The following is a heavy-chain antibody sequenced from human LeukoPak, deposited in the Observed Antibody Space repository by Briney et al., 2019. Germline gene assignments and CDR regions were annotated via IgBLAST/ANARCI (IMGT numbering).Heavy chain of an antibody. CDR3: ARQSTVAADW. CDR1: GFTFSNYG. CDR2: IYYDGTNK. D-gene: IGHD4-23*01. Sequence: PGGSLRLSCAASGFTFSNYGMHWVRQAPGKGLEWVALIYYDGTNKYYADSVKGRFTISRDNSKNTLFLQMNSLRVEDTAVYYCARQSTVAADWWGQGTLVTVSS. J-gene: IGHJ4*02. V-gene: IGHV3-33*08.